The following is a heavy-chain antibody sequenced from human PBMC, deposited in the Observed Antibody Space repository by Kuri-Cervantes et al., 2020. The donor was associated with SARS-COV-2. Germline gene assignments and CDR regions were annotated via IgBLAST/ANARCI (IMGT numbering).Heavy chain of an antibody. J-gene: IGHJ4*02. CDR2: FDPEDGET. Sequence: ASVKVSCKVSGYTLTELSMHWVRQAPGKGLEWMRGFDPEDGETIYAQKFQGRVTMTEDTSTDTAYMELSSLRSEDTAVYYCAKDRRLYSSSHLFDYWGQGTLVTVSS. V-gene: IGHV1-24*01. D-gene: IGHD6-6*01. CDR1: GYTLTELS. CDR3: AKDRRLYSSSHLFDY.